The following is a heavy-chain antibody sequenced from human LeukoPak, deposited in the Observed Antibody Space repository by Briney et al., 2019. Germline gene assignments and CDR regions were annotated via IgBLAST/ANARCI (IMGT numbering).Heavy chain of an antibody. D-gene: IGHD3-10*01. CDR3: ARDRWFGGRPDNFMDV. J-gene: IGHJ6*03. CDR1: GYTFNSYY. V-gene: IGHV1-46*02. CDR2: INPSGGGI. Sequence: ASVKVSCKASGYTFNSYYMHWVRQAPGQGLEWMGIINPSGGGITYAQKFRGRVSMTRDTSTSTFYMELRRLRSEDTAVYYCARDRWFGGRPDNFMDVWGRGTTVTVSS.